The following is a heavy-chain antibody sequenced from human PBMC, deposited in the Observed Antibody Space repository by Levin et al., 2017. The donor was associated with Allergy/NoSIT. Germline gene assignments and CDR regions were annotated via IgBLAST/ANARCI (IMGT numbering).Heavy chain of an antibody. CDR2: ISYDGGYP. Sequence: HAGGSLRLSCAASGFTLSSFSMHWVRQAPGKGLEYVSAISYDGGYPFYADSVEGRFIVSRDNSKNTLYLQMDSLRADDMAVYYCARVGPHGAFDIWGQGAMVTVSS. J-gene: IGHJ3*02. CDR1: GFTLSSFS. CDR3: ARVGPHGAFDI. V-gene: IGHV3-64*02.